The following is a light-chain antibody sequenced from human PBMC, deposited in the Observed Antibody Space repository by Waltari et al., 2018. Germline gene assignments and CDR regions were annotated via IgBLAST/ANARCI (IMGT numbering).Light chain of an antibody. Sequence: QPVLTQPPSSSASPGESARLTCPFPSDINVGDFNIYWSQQKPGSPPRFLLYYKSDSEKAQGSGVPSRFSGSKDASANAGILLISGLQSEDEADYYCMFWPSNVWVFGGGTKLTVL. CDR2: YKSDSEK. J-gene: IGLJ3*02. CDR1: SDINVGDFN. V-gene: IGLV5-37*01. CDR3: MFWPSNVWV.